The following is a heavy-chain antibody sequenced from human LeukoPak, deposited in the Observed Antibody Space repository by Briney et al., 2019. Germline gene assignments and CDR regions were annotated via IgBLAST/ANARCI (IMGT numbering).Heavy chain of an antibody. CDR1: GGSISSSRYY. CDR3: ARRDRIAAAGFDY. CDR2: IYYSGST. J-gene: IGHJ4*02. V-gene: IGHV4-39*01. Sequence: PSETLSLTCTVSGGSISSSRYYWGWIHQPPGKGLEWIGSIYYSGSTYYNPSLKSRVTISVDTSKNQFSLKLNSVTAADTAVYYCARRDRIAAAGFDYWGQGTLVTVSS. D-gene: IGHD6-13*01.